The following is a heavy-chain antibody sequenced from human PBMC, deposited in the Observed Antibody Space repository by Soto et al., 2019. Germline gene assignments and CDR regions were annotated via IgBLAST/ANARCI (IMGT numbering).Heavy chain of an antibody. CDR2: ISGSGDST. CDR3: AKGGLYTSSWYEGY. CDR1: GFTFSSYA. D-gene: IGHD6-13*01. J-gene: IGHJ4*02. V-gene: IGHV3-23*01. Sequence: EVPLLESGGALVQPGGSLRLSCAASGFTFSSYAMSWVRQAPGKGLEWVSSISGSGDSTYNADSVKGRFTISRDNSKNTLYLQLNSLTADDTAVYYCAKGGLYTSSWYEGYWGQGTLVTVSS.